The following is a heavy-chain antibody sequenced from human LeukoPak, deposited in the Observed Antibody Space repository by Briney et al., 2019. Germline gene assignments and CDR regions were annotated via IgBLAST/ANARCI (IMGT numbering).Heavy chain of an antibody. D-gene: IGHD3-22*01. CDR3: AKVAFDSSGYQYYSDS. V-gene: IGHV1-2*02. Sequence: GASVKVSCKASGYTFTHYYMHWVRQVPGQGLEWVGWFNPTGGGSHLAQKFQGRVALTMDASINTAYLDVIRLRSDDTAFYYCAKVAFDSSGYQYYSDSWGQGSLVTVSS. CDR1: GYTFTHYY. CDR2: FNPTGGGS. J-gene: IGHJ4*02.